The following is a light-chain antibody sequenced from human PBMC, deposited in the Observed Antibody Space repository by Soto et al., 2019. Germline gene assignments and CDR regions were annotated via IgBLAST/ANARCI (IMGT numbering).Light chain of an antibody. CDR2: GNS. J-gene: IGLJ1*01. CDR1: SSNIGANYD. Sequence: QSVLTQPPSVSGAPGQRVTISCTGSSSNIGANYDVHWYQQRPGTAPKLLIFGNSNRPSGVPDRFSGSKSGTSASLAITGLQAEDEGDCYCQSYDSTLSARYVFGTGTKVTVL. CDR3: QSYDSTLSARYV. V-gene: IGLV1-40*01.